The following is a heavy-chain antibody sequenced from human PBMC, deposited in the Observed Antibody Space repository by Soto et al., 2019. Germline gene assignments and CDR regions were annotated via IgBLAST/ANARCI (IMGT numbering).Heavy chain of an antibody. V-gene: IGHV4-31*03. Sequence: QVQLQESGPRLVEASQTLSLTCTVSNGSITSSGYYWSWIRQPPGKRLEWIGYIYHSGSTFYSPSLQSRLTMSVDTSKNQFSLRLSSVTAADTAVYHCARMSGTYYVPDYWGQGTLVTDSS. CDR1: NGSITSSGYY. J-gene: IGHJ4*02. D-gene: IGHD1-26*01. CDR3: ARMSGTYYVPDY. CDR2: IYHSGST.